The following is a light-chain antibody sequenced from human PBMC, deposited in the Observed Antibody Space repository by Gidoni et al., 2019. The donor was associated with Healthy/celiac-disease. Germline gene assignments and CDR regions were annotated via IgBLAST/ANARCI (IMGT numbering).Light chain of an antibody. CDR1: QSISSY. CDR2: AAS. CDR3: QQSYRMYT. V-gene: IGKV1-39*01. J-gene: IGKJ2*01. Sequence: DIQMPQSPSSLSASLGDRVTITCRASQSISSYLHWYQQKPGKAPKLLIYAASSLQSGVPSRFSGSGSGTDFTLTISRLQPEDFATYYCQQSYRMYTFGQGTKLEIK.